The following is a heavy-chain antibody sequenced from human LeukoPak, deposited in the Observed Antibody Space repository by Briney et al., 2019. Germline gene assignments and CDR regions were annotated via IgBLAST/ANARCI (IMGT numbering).Heavy chain of an antibody. CDR3: ARGGPQTLTRYCSSTSCYRGGYYFDY. CDR1: GGSFSGYY. CDR2: INHSGST. Sequence: PSETLSLTCAVYGGSFSGYYWSWIRQPPGKGLEWIGEINHSGSTNYNPSLKSRVTISVDTSKNQFSLKLSSVTAADTAVYYCARGGPQTLTRYCSSTSCYRGGYYFDYWGQGTLVTVSS. J-gene: IGHJ4*02. V-gene: IGHV4-34*01. D-gene: IGHD2-2*01.